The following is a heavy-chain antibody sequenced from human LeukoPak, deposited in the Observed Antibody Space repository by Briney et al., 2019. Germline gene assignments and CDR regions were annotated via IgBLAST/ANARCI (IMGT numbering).Heavy chain of an antibody. CDR1: GFTFTNYW. V-gene: IGHV3-21*01. CDR3: ARDGGYSSGWYQPYYFDY. CDR2: ISSSSSYI. Sequence: GGSLRLSCAASGFTFTNYWMNWVRQAPGKGLEWVSSISSSSSYIYYADSVKGRFTISRDNAKNSLYLQMNSLRAEDTAVYYCARDGGYSSGWYQPYYFDYWGQGTLVTVSS. D-gene: IGHD6-19*01. J-gene: IGHJ4*02.